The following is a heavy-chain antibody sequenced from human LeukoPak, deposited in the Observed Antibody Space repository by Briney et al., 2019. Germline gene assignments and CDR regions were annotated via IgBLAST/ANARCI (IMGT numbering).Heavy chain of an antibody. D-gene: IGHD1-26*01. J-gene: IGHJ4*02. CDR2: ISSSSYI. Sequence: GGTLRLSCAASGFPFSTYGMNWVRQAPGKGLEWVSSISSSSYIYYADSVEGRFTISRDNAKNSPYLQMNSLRAEDTAVYYCARESRYRELDYWGQGTLVTVSS. CDR3: ARESRYRELDY. CDR1: GFPFSTYG. V-gene: IGHV3-21*01.